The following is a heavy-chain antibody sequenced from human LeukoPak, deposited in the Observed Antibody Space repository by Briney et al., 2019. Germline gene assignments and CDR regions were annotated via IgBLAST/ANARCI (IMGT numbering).Heavy chain of an antibody. CDR2: INSDGSNT. D-gene: IGHD6-19*01. CDR3: ARGSGSGWSLGWFDP. V-gene: IGHV3-74*01. Sequence: PGGSLRLFCTASGFTFSSYWMHWVRQAPGKGLVWVSRINSDGSNTSYADSVKGRFTISRDHAKNTLYLQMNSLRAEDTAVYYCARGSGSGWSLGWFDPWGQGTLVTVSS. CDR1: GFTFSSYW. J-gene: IGHJ5*02.